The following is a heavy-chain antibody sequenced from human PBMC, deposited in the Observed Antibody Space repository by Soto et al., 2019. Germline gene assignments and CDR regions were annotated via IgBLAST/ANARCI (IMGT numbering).Heavy chain of an antibody. CDR2: IWSDASRE. CDR3: AGEPKGGAYDMDV. Sequence: QVQLVESGGGVVQPGTSLRLSCAASRLTFSTYDMHWVRQAPGKGLEWVALIWSDASREFYADSVKGRFSISRDNSKNPLFLQMNGLRAEDTAVYYCAGEPKGGAYDMDVWGQGTTATVSS. V-gene: IGHV3-33*01. J-gene: IGHJ6*02. CDR1: RLTFSTYD. D-gene: IGHD3-16*01.